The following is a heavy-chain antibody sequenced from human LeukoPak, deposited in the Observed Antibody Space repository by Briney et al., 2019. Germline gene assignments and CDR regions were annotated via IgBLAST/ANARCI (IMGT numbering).Heavy chain of an antibody. CDR3: ANFATTRGNY. D-gene: IGHD4-11*01. CDR1: GFTFTTHA. V-gene: IGHV3-30*02. Sequence: PGRSLRLSCAASGFTFTTHAMHWVRQAPGMGLEWVAFIWFDGSNKYYADSVKGRFTISKDNSKNTLYLQMNSLRAEDTAVYYCANFATTRGNYWGQGTLVTVSS. J-gene: IGHJ4*02. CDR2: IWFDGSNK.